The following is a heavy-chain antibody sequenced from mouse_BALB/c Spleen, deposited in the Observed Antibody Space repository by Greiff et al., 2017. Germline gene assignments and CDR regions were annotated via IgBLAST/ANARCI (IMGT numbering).Heavy chain of an antibody. CDR2: ISSGGSYT. V-gene: IGHV5-9-3*01. Sequence: EVQGVESGGGLVKPGGSLKLSCAASGFTFSSYAMSWVRQTPEKRLEWVATISSGGSYTYYPDSVKGRFTISRDNAKNTLYLQMSSLRSEDTAMYYCAPLSTMSTTDSWGAGTTVTVSS. CDR3: APLSTMSTTDS. J-gene: IGHJ1*01. D-gene: IGHD2-4*01. CDR1: GFTFSSYA.